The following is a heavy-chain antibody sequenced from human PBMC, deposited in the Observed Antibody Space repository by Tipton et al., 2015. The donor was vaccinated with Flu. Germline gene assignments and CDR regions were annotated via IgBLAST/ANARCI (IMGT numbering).Heavy chain of an antibody. V-gene: IGHV1-46*01. CDR1: GYTFTSYH. J-gene: IGHJ5*02. D-gene: IGHD6-6*01. CDR2: INPSGGST. Sequence: QLVQSGAEVKKPGASVKVYCKTSGYTFTSYHIHWVRQAPGQGLEWMGIINPSGGSTSYAEKFQGRLTVTRDTSTSTVYMEMSSLTAADTAVYYCARDNSIAAIGSWWFHPWGQGTLVTVSS. CDR3: ARDNSIAAIGSWWFHP.